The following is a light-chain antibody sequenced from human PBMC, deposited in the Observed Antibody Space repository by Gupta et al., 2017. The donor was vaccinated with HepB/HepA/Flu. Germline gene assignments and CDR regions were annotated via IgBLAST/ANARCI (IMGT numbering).Light chain of an antibody. V-gene: IGKV3-11*01. CDR2: DAS. Sequence: EIVLTQSPATLSLSPGERATLSCRASQSISIYLAWYQHKPGQAPRLLISDASNRATGVPARFSGGGSGTDLTLTISSREQEDFAVYYCQQRSNWPFYTFGQGTKLEIK. CDR1: QSISIY. CDR3: QQRSNWPFYT. J-gene: IGKJ2*01.